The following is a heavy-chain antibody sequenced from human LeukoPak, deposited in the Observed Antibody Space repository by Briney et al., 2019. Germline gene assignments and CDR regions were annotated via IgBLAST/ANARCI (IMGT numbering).Heavy chain of an antibody. CDR2: IYYSGST. Sequence: PSQTLPLTCTVSGGSISSGDYYWSWIRQPPGKGLEWIGYIYYSGSTYYNPSLKSRVTISVDTSKNQFSLKLSSVTAADTAVCYCASYSSGWHDFDYWGQGTLVTVSS. V-gene: IGHV4-30-4*01. J-gene: IGHJ4*02. D-gene: IGHD6-19*01. CDR1: GGSISSGDYY. CDR3: ASYSSGWHDFDY.